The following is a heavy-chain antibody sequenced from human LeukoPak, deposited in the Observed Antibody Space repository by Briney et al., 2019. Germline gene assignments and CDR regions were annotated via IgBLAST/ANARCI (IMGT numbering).Heavy chain of an antibody. CDR2: IFYNGRT. J-gene: IGHJ4*01. CDR1: GGSMSSSNYY. V-gene: IGHV4-39*07. Sequence: SETLSLTCIVSGGSMSSSNYYWGWIRQPPGKGLEWIGSIFYNGRTYYNPSLKSRVTISTDTSKNQFSLKVTSVTAADTAVYYCTRDHNVDVFTYWGQGTLVTVSS. CDR3: TRDHNVDVFTY. D-gene: IGHD5-12*01.